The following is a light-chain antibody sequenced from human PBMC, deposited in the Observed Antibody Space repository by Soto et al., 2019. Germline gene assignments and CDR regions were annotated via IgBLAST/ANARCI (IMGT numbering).Light chain of an antibody. Sequence: DIQLTQSPSFLSASVGDRVTITCRASQGISNYLAWYQQKPGKAPKLLIFDASTLKTGVPSRFSGSGSGTDFSFTISILQPEDIATYYCQQSNDLVSFGQGTKVDIK. CDR1: QGISNY. CDR3: QQSNDLVS. V-gene: IGKV1-33*01. J-gene: IGKJ1*01. CDR2: DAS.